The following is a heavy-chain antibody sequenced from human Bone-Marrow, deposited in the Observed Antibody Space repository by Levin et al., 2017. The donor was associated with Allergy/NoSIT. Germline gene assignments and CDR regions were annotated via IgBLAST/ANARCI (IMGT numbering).Heavy chain of an antibody. Sequence: SVKVSCKASGGTFSSYAISWVRQAPGQGLEWMGGIIPIFGTANYAQKFQGRVTITADESTSTAYMELSSLRSEDTAVYYCARDLVGYDILTGYYTTPWMDGWGQGTTVTVSS. CDR2: IIPIFGTA. J-gene: IGHJ6*02. CDR1: GGTFSSYA. V-gene: IGHV1-69*13. CDR3: ARDLVGYDILTGYYTTPWMDG. D-gene: IGHD3-9*01.